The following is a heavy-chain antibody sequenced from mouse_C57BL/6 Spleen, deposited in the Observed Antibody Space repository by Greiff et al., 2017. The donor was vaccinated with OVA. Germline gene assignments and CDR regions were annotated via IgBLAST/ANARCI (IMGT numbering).Heavy chain of an antibody. Sequence: VQLQQPGAELVKPGASVKLSCKASGYTFTSYWMQWVKQRPGQGLEWIGEIDPSDSYTNYNQKFKGKATLTVDTSSSTAYMQLSSLTSEDSAVYYCARRGTVVDWYFDVWGTGTTVTVSS. V-gene: IGHV1-50*01. J-gene: IGHJ1*03. D-gene: IGHD1-1*01. CDR1: GYTFTSYW. CDR2: IDPSDSYT. CDR3: ARRGTVVDWYFDV.